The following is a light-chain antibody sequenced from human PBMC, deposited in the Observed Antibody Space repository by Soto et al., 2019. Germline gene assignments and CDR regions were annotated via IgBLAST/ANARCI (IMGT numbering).Light chain of an antibody. CDR2: GAS. Sequence: EIVLTQSPGTLSFSPGESAALSCRSSQSVSSANFAWYQQKPGQAPRLLIYGASSRATGIPDRFSGSGSGTDFTLTINRLEPEDFAVYYCQQYVTSRRTFGPGTKVDIK. J-gene: IGKJ1*01. CDR3: QQYVTSRRT. CDR1: QSVSSAN. V-gene: IGKV3-20*01.